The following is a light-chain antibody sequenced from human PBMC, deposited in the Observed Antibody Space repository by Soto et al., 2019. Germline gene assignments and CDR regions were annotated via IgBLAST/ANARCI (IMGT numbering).Light chain of an antibody. J-gene: IGKJ2*03. CDR2: AAS. CDR1: QSINNH. Sequence: DIQMTQSPSSLSASVGDRVTIPCRASQSINNHLSWYQQKPGKAPKLLINAASSLQSGVPSRFSGSGSETEFTLTISSLQPEDFATYYCQQSYITLYSFGQGTSLEIK. CDR3: QQSYITLYS. V-gene: IGKV1-39*01.